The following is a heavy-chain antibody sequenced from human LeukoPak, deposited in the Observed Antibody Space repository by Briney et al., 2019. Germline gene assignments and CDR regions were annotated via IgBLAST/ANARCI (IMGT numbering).Heavy chain of an antibody. CDR3: ARAAIDSSFTLNDY. Sequence: PSETLSLTCTVSGGSISSGDYYWSWIRQPPGKGLEWIGEINHSGSTNYNPSLKSRVTISVDTSKNQFSLKLSSVTAADTAVYYCARAAIDSSFTLNDYWGQGTLVTVSS. D-gene: IGHD3-22*01. J-gene: IGHJ4*02. CDR2: INHSGST. CDR1: GGSISSGDYY. V-gene: IGHV4-39*07.